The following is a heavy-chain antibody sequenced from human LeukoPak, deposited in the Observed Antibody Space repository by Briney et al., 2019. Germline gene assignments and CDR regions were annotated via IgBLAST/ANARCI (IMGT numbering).Heavy chain of an antibody. Sequence: GGSLRLSCAASGFTFSSYGMHWVRQAPGKGLEWVAFIRYDGSNKYYADSVKGRFTISRDNSKNTLYLQMNSLRAEDTAVYYCARVEYSSGWYDYWGQGTLVTVSS. D-gene: IGHD6-19*01. CDR1: GFTFSSYG. V-gene: IGHV3-30*02. CDR3: ARVEYSSGWYDY. CDR2: IRYDGSNK. J-gene: IGHJ4*02.